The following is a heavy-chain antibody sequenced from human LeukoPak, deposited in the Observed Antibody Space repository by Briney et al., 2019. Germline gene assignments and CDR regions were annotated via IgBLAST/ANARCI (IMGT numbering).Heavy chain of an antibody. Sequence: GESLKISCKGSGYSFTSYWIGWVRQMPGKGLEWMGIIYPRDSDTRYSPSFQGQVTISVDKSISTAYLQWSSLKASDTAMYYCARRNGNYYHGMDVWGQGTTVTVSS. CDR2: IYPRDSDT. V-gene: IGHV5-51*01. J-gene: IGHJ6*02. D-gene: IGHD2-8*01. CDR3: ARRNGNYYHGMDV. CDR1: GYSFTSYW.